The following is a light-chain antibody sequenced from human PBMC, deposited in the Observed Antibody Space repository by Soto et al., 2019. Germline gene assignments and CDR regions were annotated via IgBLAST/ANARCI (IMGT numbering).Light chain of an antibody. Sequence: QSALTQPASVSGSPGQSITISCTRTSSYGGGYRFVSWYQQHTGKAPKLMIYEVSNRHSGVSSRFSGSKSGNTASLTISGLQAEDEADYYCGSYTGSIYVFGNGTKGTVL. CDR3: GSYTGSIYV. J-gene: IGLJ1*01. CDR1: SSYGGGYRF. V-gene: IGLV2-14*01. CDR2: EVS.